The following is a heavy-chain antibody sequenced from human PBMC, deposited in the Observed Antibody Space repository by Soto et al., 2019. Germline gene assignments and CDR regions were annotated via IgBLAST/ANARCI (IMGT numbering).Heavy chain of an antibody. CDR1: GFTFSSYG. D-gene: IGHD3-3*01. J-gene: IGHJ4*02. CDR3: AKEKDDFWSGYYFDY. V-gene: IGHV3-30*18. CDR2: ISYDGSNK. Sequence: GGSLRLSCAASGFTFSSYGMHWVRQAPGKGLEWVAVISYDGSNKYYADSVKGRFTISRDNSKNTLCLQMNSLRAEDTAVYYCAKEKDDFWSGYYFDYWGQGTLVTVSS.